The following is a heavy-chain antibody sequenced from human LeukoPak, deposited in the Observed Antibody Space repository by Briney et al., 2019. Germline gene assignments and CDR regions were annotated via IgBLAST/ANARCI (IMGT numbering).Heavy chain of an antibody. CDR1: GYTFNGYY. Sequence: GASVKVSCKASGYTFNGYYMHWVRQAPGQGLEWMGWINPNSGGTNYAQRFQGRATMTGDTSISTAYMELSSLRSDDTTVYYCARGAGNFFDYWGQGTLVTVSS. V-gene: IGHV1-2*02. CDR2: INPNSGGT. CDR3: ARGAGNFFDY. J-gene: IGHJ4*02.